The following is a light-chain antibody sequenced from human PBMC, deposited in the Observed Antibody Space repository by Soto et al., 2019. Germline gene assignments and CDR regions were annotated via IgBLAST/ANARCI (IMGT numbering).Light chain of an antibody. CDR3: MQRMKFPLT. V-gene: IGKV2-40*01. Sequence: DIVLTQAPLSLPVIPGEAASISCKSSQSLFDRDDDKTYLDWYLQRPGQSPQLLIYMLSHRASGVPDRFSGGGSDTDFTLKISRVEPEDVGVYYCMQRMKFPLTFGGGTKVDIK. CDR1: QSLFDRDDDKTY. J-gene: IGKJ4*01. CDR2: MLS.